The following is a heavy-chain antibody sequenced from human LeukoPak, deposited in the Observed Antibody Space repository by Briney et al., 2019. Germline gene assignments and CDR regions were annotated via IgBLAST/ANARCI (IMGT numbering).Heavy chain of an antibody. D-gene: IGHD6-13*01. CDR1: GGTFSSYA. CDR2: IIPIFGTA. V-gene: IGHV1-69*13. CDR3: ARDQWTEYSSSWYGVNWFDP. J-gene: IGHJ5*02. Sequence: GASVKVSCKASGGTFSSYAISWVRQAPGQGLEWMGGIIPIFGTANYAQKFQGRVTITADESTSTAYMELSSLRSDDTAVYYCARDQWTEYSSSWYGVNWFDPWGQGTLVTVSS.